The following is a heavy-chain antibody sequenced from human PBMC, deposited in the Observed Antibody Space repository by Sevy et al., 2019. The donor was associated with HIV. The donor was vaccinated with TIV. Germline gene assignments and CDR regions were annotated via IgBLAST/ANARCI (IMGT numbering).Heavy chain of an antibody. V-gene: IGHV1-24*01. D-gene: IGHD3-22*01. Sequence: ASVKVSCKVSEYTLSELSMHWVRQAAGKGLGWMGSFDPEDGETIYAQKFQGRVTMTEDTSTDTAYMELSSLRSEDTAVYYCATTKDYYDSSGDPFDYWGQGTLVTVSS. CDR1: EYTLSELS. CDR3: ATTKDYYDSSGDPFDY. CDR2: FDPEDGET. J-gene: IGHJ4*02.